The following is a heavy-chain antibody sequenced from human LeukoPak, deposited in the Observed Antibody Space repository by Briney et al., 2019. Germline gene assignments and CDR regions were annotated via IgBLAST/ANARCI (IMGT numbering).Heavy chain of an antibody. V-gene: IGHV1-2*02. CDR3: ARDLSQVAVAGRRDDY. J-gene: IGHJ4*02. Sequence: VKVSCKASGYTFTGYYMHWVRQAPGQGLEWMGWINPNSGGTNYAQKFQGRVTMTRDTSISTAYMELSRLRSDDTAVYYCARDLSQVAVAGRRDDYWGQGTLVTVSS. D-gene: IGHD6-19*01. CDR1: GYTFTGYY. CDR2: INPNSGGT.